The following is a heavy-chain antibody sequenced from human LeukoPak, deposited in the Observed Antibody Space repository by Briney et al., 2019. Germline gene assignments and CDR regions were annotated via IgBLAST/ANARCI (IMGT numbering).Heavy chain of an antibody. J-gene: IGHJ3*02. Sequence: SQTLSLTCTVSGGSVTSGNYYWNWIRQPPGKGLEWIGRIYTSGGASYNPSLKSRSTISIDASQNQFSLTLSSVTAADTAVYYCARWGREQLWLSDAFDIWGQGTMVTVSS. CDR3: ARWGREQLWLSDAFDI. V-gene: IGHV4-61*02. CDR1: GGSVTSGNYY. CDR2: IYTSGGA. D-gene: IGHD5-18*01.